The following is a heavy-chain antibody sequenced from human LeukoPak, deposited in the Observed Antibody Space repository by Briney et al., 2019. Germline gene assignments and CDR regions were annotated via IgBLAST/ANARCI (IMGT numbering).Heavy chain of an antibody. J-gene: IGHJ4*02. D-gene: IGHD4-17*01. V-gene: IGHV3-33*01. CDR1: GFPFSSFV. CDR3: ARSYGSATFDY. CDR2: IRSDGSDR. Sequence: GRSLRLSCAASGFPFSSFVMHWVRQAPGKGLEWVAIIRSDGSDRYYADSVKGRFTISRDNSKSTLYLQLSSLRAEDTAVYYCARSYGSATFDYWGQGTLVTVSS.